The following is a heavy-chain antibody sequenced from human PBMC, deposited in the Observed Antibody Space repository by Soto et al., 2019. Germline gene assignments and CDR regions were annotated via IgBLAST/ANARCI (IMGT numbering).Heavy chain of an antibody. Sequence: SATLSLTCAVYGGSFSGYYWNWIRQPPGKGLEWIGEINHTGSTNYNPSLKSRVTISVDTSKNQFSLKLTSVTAADTAVYYCARDHYYDSGSYYNNWFDPWGQGALVTVSS. D-gene: IGHD3-10*01. CDR3: ARDHYYDSGSYYNNWFDP. CDR1: GGSFSGYY. J-gene: IGHJ5*02. CDR2: INHTGST. V-gene: IGHV4-34*01.